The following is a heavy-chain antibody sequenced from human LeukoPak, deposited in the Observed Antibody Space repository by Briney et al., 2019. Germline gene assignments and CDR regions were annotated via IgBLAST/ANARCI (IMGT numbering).Heavy chain of an antibody. CDR2: FNSRSNYI. CDR3: ARDKVSVIPALDY. J-gene: IGHJ4*02. CDR1: GFTFSNHN. Sequence: GGSLRLSCEASGFTFSNHNMNWVRQAPGKGLEWVSSFNSRSNYIYYADSVKGRFTISSDNAKESLYLQMNSLRAEDTALYFCARDKVSVIPALDYWGQGTLVIVSS. V-gene: IGHV3-21*01. D-gene: IGHD2/OR15-2a*01.